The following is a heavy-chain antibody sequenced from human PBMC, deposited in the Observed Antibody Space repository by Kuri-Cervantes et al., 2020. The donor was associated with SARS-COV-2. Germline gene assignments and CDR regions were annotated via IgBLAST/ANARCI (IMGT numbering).Heavy chain of an antibody. D-gene: IGHD3-10*01. CDR2: ISGDGDRA. J-gene: IGHJ4*02. V-gene: IGHV3-23*01. CDR3: AKDKGFGELFFDY. CDR1: GFTLNNYA. Sequence: GGSLRLSCTASGFTLNNYAMRWVRQAPGKGLEWVSGISGDGDRADYADSVKGRFTISRDNSKNMLYLQMNSLRAEDTAVYYCAKDKGFGELFFDYWGQGTLVTVSS.